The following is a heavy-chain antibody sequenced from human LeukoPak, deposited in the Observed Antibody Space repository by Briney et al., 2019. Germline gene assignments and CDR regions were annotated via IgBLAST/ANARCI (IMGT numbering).Heavy chain of an antibody. J-gene: IGHJ4*02. D-gene: IGHD3-22*01. CDR1: GFTFSSYS. CDR3: ASGLYDTSGYNHFDY. V-gene: IGHV3-21*01. Sequence: GGSLRLSCAASGFTFSSYSMNWVRQAPGKGLEWVLSISSSSSYIYYADSVKGRFTISRDNAKNSLYLQMNSLRAEDTAVYYCASGLYDTSGYNHFDYWGQGTLVTVSS. CDR2: ISSSSSYI.